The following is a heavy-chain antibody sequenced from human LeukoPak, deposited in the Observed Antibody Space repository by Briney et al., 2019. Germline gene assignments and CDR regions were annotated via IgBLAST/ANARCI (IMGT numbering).Heavy chain of an antibody. CDR1: GGTFSRYA. J-gene: IGHJ4*02. CDR3: ARSRGSCYSCGDY. CDR2: IIPIFGTA. V-gene: IGHV1-69*13. Sequence: ASVTVSCKASGGTFSRYAINWVRQAPGRGLEWMGGIIPIFGTANYAQKFQGRVTITADESTSTAYMELSSLRSEDTAVYYCARSRGSCYSCGDYWGQGTLVTVSS. D-gene: IGHD2-15*01.